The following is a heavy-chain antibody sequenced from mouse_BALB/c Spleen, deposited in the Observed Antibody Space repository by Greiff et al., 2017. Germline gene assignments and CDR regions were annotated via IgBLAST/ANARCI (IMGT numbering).Heavy chain of an antibody. V-gene: IGHV2-9*02. CDR2: IWAGGST. CDR3: ARDTLYYRSYFDY. D-gene: IGHD2-14*01. Sequence: QVQLKESGPGLVAPSQSLSITCTVSGFSLTSYGVHWVRQPPGKGLEWLGVIWAGGSTNYNSALMSRLSISKDNSKSQVFLKMNSLQTDDTAMYYCARDTLYYRSYFDYWGQGTTLTVSS. J-gene: IGHJ2*01. CDR1: GFSLTSYG.